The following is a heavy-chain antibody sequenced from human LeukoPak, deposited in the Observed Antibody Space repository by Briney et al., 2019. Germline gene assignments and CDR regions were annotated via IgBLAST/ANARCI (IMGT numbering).Heavy chain of an antibody. J-gene: IGHJ4*02. CDR3: ARVKTMIVVVTLFDY. Sequence: ASVKVSCKASGYTFTGYYMHWVRQAPGQGLEWMGWINPNSGGTNYAQKFQGRVTMTRDTSISTAYMELSRLRSDDTAVYYCARVKTMIVVVTLFDYWGQGTLVTVSS. CDR2: INPNSGGT. D-gene: IGHD3-22*01. CDR1: GYTFTGYY. V-gene: IGHV1-2*02.